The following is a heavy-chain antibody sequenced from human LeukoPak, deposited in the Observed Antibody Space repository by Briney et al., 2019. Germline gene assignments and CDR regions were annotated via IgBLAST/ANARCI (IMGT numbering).Heavy chain of an antibody. V-gene: IGHV3-30*04. CDR1: GFTFGRYA. Sequence: GGSLRLSCTASGFTFGRYAMHWLRQAPGKGLEWVAVIAYDGSNKYSADSLKGQGRFTISRDNAKNSLYLQMNSLRAEDTAVYYCARSSDYGDYSSIPREARFFDIWGQGTMVTVSS. CDR2: IAYDGSNK. D-gene: IGHD4-17*01. J-gene: IGHJ3*02. CDR3: ARSSDYGDYSSIPREARFFDI.